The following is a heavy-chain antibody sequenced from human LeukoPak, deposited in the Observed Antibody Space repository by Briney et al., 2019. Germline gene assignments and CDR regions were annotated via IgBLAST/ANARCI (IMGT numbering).Heavy chain of an antibody. CDR3: ARSASHPQLYLFYY. CDR2: ISYSGST. V-gene: IGHV4-59*01. J-gene: IGHJ4*02. CDR1: GPSISNSY. D-gene: IGHD2-15*01. Sequence: SETLSLTCTVAGPSISNSYWSWVRQPPGKGMEWLGYISYSGSTNYSPSLKTRVTISQDTSKNQISLKLSSVTAADTAVYYCARSASHPQLYLFYYCGQGTLVTVSS.